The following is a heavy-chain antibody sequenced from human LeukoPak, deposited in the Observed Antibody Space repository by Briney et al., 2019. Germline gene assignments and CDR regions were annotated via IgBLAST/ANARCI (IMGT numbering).Heavy chain of an antibody. V-gene: IGHV3-21*01. CDR1: GFTFSSYS. CDR2: ISSSSSYI. D-gene: IGHD3-3*01. Sequence: GGSLRLSCAASGFTFSSYSMNWVRQAPGKGLEWVSSISSSSSYIYYADSVKGRFTISRDNSKNTLYLQMNSLRAEDTAVYYCAKDTIFGVVPTGEFDYWGQGSLVTVSS. J-gene: IGHJ4*02. CDR3: AKDTIFGVVPTGEFDY.